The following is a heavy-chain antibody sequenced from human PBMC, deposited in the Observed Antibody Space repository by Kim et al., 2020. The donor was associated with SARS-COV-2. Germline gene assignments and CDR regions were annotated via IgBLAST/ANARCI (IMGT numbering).Heavy chain of an antibody. Sequence: NTNYAKKFQERVTITRDMSTSTAYMELSSLRSEDTAVYYCAAFHDAFDIWGQGTMVTVSS. CDR2: NT. J-gene: IGHJ3*02. V-gene: IGHV1-58*01. CDR3: AAFHDAFDI.